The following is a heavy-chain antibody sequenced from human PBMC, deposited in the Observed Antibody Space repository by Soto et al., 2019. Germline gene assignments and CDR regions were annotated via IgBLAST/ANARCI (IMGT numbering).Heavy chain of an antibody. V-gene: IGHV3-30-3*02. Sequence: GGSLRLSCAASGFTFSSYSMHWVRQAPGKGLEWVAVMSYDGTNKYYADSVKGRFTISRDNSKNTLYLQMNSLRAEDTAVYYCTKTGSSWNTFNERFDYWGQGTLVTVS. CDR3: TKTGSSWNTFNERFDY. CDR2: MSYDGTNK. D-gene: IGHD2-2*01. J-gene: IGHJ4*02. CDR1: GFTFSSYS.